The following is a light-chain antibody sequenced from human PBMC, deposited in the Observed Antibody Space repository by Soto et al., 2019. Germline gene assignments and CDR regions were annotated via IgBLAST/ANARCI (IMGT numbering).Light chain of an antibody. CDR1: SSNVGNNY. J-gene: IGLJ1*01. CDR3: GTWDSSLRLGV. V-gene: IGLV1-51*02. CDR2: ENN. Sequence: HSVLTQPPSVSAAPGQKVTISCSGSSSNVGNNYVSWYQQLPGTAPKLLIYENNKRPSGIPDRFSGSKSGTSATLDITGLQTGDEADYYCGTWDSSLRLGVFGAGTKLTVL.